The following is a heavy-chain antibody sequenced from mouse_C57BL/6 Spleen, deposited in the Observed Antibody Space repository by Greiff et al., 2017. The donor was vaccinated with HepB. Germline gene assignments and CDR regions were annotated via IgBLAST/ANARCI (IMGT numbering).Heavy chain of an antibody. CDR3: ARGSTMRFAY. D-gene: IGHD2-4*01. CDR1: GYAFSSSW. CDR2: IYPGDGDT. Sequence: VQLQQSGPELVKPGASVKISCKASGYAFSSSWMNWVKQRPGKGLEWIGRIYPGDGDTNYNGKFKGKATLTADKSSSTAYMQLSSLTSEDSAVYFCARGSTMRFAYWGQGTLVTVSA. J-gene: IGHJ3*01. V-gene: IGHV1-82*01.